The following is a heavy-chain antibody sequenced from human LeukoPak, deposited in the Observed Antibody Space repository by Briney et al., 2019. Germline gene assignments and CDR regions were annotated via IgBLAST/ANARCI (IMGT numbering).Heavy chain of an antibody. CDR3: TRTVGY. D-gene: IGHD3-22*01. J-gene: IGHJ4*02. CDR1: GFTFSSYA. V-gene: IGHV3-48*01. CDR2: ISNTSDTI. Sequence: GGSLRLSCAASGFTFSSYAMHWVRQAPGKGLEWISYISNTSDTIYYADSVKGRFTISRDNAKTSMYLQMNNLRAEDTAIYYCTRTVGYWGQGTLVTVSS.